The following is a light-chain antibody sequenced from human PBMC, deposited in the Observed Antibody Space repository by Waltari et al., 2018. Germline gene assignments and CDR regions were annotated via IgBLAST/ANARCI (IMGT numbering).Light chain of an antibody. J-gene: IGKJ3*01. CDR2: DAS. CDR3: QQRSSWGFT. Sequence: EIVLTQSPATVSLSQGESATLSCRASQSVTTLLAWYQQRPGQAPRLLIYDASNRATGIPARFSGSGFGTGFTLTISNLDPEDSAIYYCQQRSSWGFTFGPGTKVEIK. V-gene: IGKV3-11*01. CDR1: QSVTTL.